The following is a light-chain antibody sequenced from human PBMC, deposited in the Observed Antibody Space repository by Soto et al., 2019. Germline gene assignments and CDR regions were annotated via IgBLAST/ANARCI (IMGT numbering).Light chain of an antibody. CDR1: RDIGSF. J-gene: IGKJ2*02. V-gene: IGKV1-12*01. Sequence: DIQLTQSPSSVSASVVDSVTLTCRASRDIGSFLAWYQQKPGKAPKLLIYVGSNLQPGVPSRFSGSGSGTDFTLTISSLQPEDFATYYCQQADSFPRTFGRGTRVEIK. CDR3: QQADSFPRT. CDR2: VGS.